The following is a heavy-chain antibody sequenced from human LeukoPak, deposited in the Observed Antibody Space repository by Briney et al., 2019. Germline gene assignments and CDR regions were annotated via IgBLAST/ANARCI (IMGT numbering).Heavy chain of an antibody. V-gene: IGHV3-21*01. CDR2: ISSSSSYI. Sequence: PGGSLRLSCAASGFTFSSYSMNWVRQTPGKGLEWVSSISSSSSYIYYADSVKGRFTISRDNAKNSLYLQMNSLRAQDTAVYYCTREWYAIWFDPWGQGTLVTVSS. J-gene: IGHJ5*02. CDR1: GFTFSSYS. D-gene: IGHD2-8*01. CDR3: TREWYAIWFDP.